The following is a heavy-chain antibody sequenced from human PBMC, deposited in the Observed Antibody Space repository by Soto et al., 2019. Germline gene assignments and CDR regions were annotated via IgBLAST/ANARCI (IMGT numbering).Heavy chain of an antibody. D-gene: IGHD6-19*01. CDR3: AREWIAVTDDAFDI. CDR2: IYYSGST. J-gene: IGHJ3*02. Sequence: SETLSLTCTVSGGYISSYYWSWIRQPPGKGLEWIGYIYYSGSTNYNPSLKSRVTISVDTSKNQFSLKLSSVTAADTAVYYCAREWIAVTDDAFDIWGQGTMVTVSS. V-gene: IGHV4-59*01. CDR1: GGYISSYY.